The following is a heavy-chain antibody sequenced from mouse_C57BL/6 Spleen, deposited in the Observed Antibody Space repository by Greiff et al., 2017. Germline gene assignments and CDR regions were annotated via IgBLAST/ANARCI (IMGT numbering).Heavy chain of an antibody. CDR1: GYTFTSYW. J-gene: IGHJ4*01. V-gene: IGHV1-5*01. Sequence: EVKLQQSGTVLARPGASVKMSCKTSGYTFTSYWMHWVKQRPGQGLEWIGAIYPGNSDTSYNQKFKGKAKLTAVTSASTAYMELSSLTNEDAAVYSCTRLDSSGYDAMDYWGQGTSVTVSS. CDR2: IYPGNSDT. CDR3: TRLDSSGYDAMDY. D-gene: IGHD3-2*02.